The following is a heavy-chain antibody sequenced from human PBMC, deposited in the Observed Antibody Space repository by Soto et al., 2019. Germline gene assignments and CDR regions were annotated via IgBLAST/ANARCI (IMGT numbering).Heavy chain of an antibody. CDR1: GYSFSTSW. CDR2: IYPSDSDT. J-gene: IGHJ5*02. V-gene: IGHV5-51*01. Sequence: GESLKISCKGSGYSFSTSWIGWVRQMSGKGLEWMGTIYPSDSDTRYSPSFQGQVIISADKSTSTAYLQWGSLKASDTAMYYCATRAEYYDFWSCYYGAWGQGTLVTVSS. CDR3: ATRAEYYDFWSCYYGA. D-gene: IGHD3-3*01.